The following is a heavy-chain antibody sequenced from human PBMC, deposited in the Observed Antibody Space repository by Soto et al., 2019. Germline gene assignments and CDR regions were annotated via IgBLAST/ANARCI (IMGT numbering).Heavy chain of an antibody. Sequence: PSETLSLTCTVSGGSISSYYWSWIRQPPGKGLEWIGYIYYSGSTNYNPSLKSRVTISVDTSKNQFSLKLSSVTAADTAVYYCARSRCSSISCYAGRGINWFDPWGQGTLVTVSS. V-gene: IGHV4-59*01. CDR2: IYYSGST. CDR3: ARSRCSSISCYAGRGINWFDP. CDR1: GGSISSYY. J-gene: IGHJ5*02. D-gene: IGHD2-2*01.